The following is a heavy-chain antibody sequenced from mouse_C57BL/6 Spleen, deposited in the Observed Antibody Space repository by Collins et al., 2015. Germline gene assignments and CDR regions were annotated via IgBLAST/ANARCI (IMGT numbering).Heavy chain of an antibody. J-gene: IGHJ2*01. V-gene: IGHV1-55*01. Sequence: QVQLQQPGAELVKPGASAKMSCKASGNTFTSYWITWVKQRPGQGLEWIGDFHPGSGYTNYNERFKIKATLTEDTSSSTAYMQLFSLTSEDSAVYYCARKRLTGTNYFDYWGQGTTLTVSS. CDR2: FHPGSGYT. CDR3: ARKRLTGTNYFDY. CDR1: GNTFTSYW. D-gene: IGHD4-1*01.